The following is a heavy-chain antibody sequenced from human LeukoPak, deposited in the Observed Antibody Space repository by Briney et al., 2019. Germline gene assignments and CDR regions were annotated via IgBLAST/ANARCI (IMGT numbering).Heavy chain of an antibody. CDR2: INHSGST. CDR3: AKTPTALVRGGYYFDS. V-gene: IGHV4-34*01. Sequence: PSETLSLPCAVYGGSFSDYYWNWIRQPPGKGLEWIGEINHSGSTNYNPSLKTRVTISVDTSKNQFSLKLNSVTAADTAVYFCAKTPTALVRGGYYFDSWGQGTLVTVSS. J-gene: IGHJ4*02. D-gene: IGHD6-6*01. CDR1: GGSFSDYY.